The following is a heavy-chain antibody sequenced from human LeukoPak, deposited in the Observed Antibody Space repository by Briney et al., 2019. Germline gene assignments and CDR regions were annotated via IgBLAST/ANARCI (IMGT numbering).Heavy chain of an antibody. V-gene: IGHV3-23*01. Sequence: GGSLRLSCAASGLTFSTYAMSWVRQAPGKGLEWVSGITGNGGTTHHADSVKGRFTISRDNSKNTLFLQMNSLRAEDTAVYYCARVVVITTYYYYYYMDVWGKGTTVTVSS. J-gene: IGHJ6*03. CDR2: ITGNGGTT. CDR1: GLTFSTYA. D-gene: IGHD3-22*01. CDR3: ARVVVITTYYYYYYMDV.